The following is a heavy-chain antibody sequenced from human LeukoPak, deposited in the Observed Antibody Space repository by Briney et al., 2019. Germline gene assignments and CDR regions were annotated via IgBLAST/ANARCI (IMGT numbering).Heavy chain of an antibody. Sequence: SETLSLTCTVSGGSVSSGSYYWSWIRQPPGKGLEWIGYIYYSGSTNHNPSLKSRVTISVDTSKNQFSLKLSSVTAADTAVYYCARDRGDSSGYFSYWGQGTLVTVSS. D-gene: IGHD3-22*01. CDR3: ARDRGDSSGYFSY. CDR1: GGSVSSGSYY. J-gene: IGHJ4*02. CDR2: IYYSGST. V-gene: IGHV4-61*01.